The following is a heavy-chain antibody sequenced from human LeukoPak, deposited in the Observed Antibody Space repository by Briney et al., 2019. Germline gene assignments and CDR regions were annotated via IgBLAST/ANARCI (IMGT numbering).Heavy chain of an antibody. J-gene: IGHJ4*02. V-gene: IGHV4-39*07. Sequence: SETLSLTCTVSGVSISSSSYNWGWIRQPPGKGLEWIGTFYYSGSTFYNPSLESRVTISVDKSKNQVSLRLTSVTAADTAVYYCARDHDISGSFVSVNWGQGTLVTVSS. D-gene: IGHD6-19*01. CDR3: ARDHDISGSFVSVN. CDR2: FYYSGST. CDR1: GVSISSSSYN.